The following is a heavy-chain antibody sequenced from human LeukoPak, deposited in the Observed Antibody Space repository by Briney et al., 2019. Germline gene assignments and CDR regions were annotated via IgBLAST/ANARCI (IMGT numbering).Heavy chain of an antibody. J-gene: IGHJ5*02. CDR3: ASETYSSGPRWLDP. CDR2: ISSSSSYV. CDR1: GFTFSSYS. Sequence: SGGSLRLSCAASGFTFSSYSMNWVRQAPGKGLGWVSSISSSSSYVYYADSVKGRFTISRDNAKNSLYLQMNSLRAEDTAVYYCASETYSSGPRWLDPWGQGTLVTVSS. V-gene: IGHV3-21*01. D-gene: IGHD6-19*01.